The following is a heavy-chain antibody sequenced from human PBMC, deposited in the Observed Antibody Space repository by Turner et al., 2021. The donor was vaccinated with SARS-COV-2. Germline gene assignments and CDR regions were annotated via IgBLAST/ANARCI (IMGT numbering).Heavy chain of an antibody. J-gene: IGHJ4*02. CDR2: IIPILGIA. V-gene: IGHV1-69*10. Sequence: QFQLVQSGAEVTNPGSSVQVSCKASGGTFSSHVISLVRQSPGQGLEWMGGIIPILGIANNAQKLQGRVTTTADKSTSTAYMELSSLRSEDTAVYYCAREGSAGEPHCSSTSCYPYWGQGTLVTVSS. D-gene: IGHD2-2*01. CDR3: AREGSAGEPHCSSTSCYPY. CDR1: GGTFSSHV.